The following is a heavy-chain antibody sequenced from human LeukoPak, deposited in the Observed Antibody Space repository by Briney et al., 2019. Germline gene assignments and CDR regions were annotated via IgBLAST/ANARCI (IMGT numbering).Heavy chain of an antibody. J-gene: IGHJ3*02. CDR2: IYYSGST. V-gene: IGHV4-59*01. Sequence: PSETLSLTCTVSGGSISSYYWSWIRQPPGKGLEWIGYIYYSGSTNYNPSLKSRVTISVDTSKNQFSLKLSSVTAADTAVYYCARGPLLWFGELRGAFDIWGQGTMVTVSS. D-gene: IGHD3-10*01. CDR1: GGSISSYY. CDR3: ARGPLLWFGELRGAFDI.